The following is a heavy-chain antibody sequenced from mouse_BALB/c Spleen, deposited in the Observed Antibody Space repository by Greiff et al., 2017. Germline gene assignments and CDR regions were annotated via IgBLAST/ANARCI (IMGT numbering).Heavy chain of an antibody. J-gene: IGHJ2*01. CDR2: FYPGSGSI. D-gene: IGHD1-2*01. CDR3: ARHDPFTTAYYFDY. Sequence: VKLVESGAGLVKPGASVKLSCKASGYTFTEYIIHWVKQRSGQGLEWIGWFYPGSGSIKYNEKFKDKATLTADKSSSTVYMELSRLTSEDSAVYFCARHDPFTTAYYFDYWGQGTTLTVSS. V-gene: IGHV1-62-2*01. CDR1: GYTFTEYI.